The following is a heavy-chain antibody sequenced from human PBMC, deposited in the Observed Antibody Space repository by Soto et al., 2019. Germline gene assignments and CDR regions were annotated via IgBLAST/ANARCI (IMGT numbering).Heavy chain of an antibody. CDR3: ARERAIRYFDWLSPGSPDYYYYYMDV. J-gene: IGHJ6*03. CDR1: GFTFSSCG. V-gene: IGHV3-33*01. CDR2: IWYDGSNK. Sequence: SLRLSCAASGFTFSSCGMHWVLQAPGKGLEWVAVIWYDGSNKYYADSVKGRFTISRDNSKNTLYLQMNSLRAEDTAVYYCARERAIRYFDWLSPGSPDYYYYYMDVWGKGTTVTVSS. D-gene: IGHD3-9*01.